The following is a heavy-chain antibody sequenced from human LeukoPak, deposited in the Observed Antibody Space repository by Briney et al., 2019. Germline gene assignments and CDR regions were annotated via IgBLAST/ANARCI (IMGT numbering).Heavy chain of an antibody. CDR1: GFSLSSHA. Sequence: GGSLRLSCAASGFSLSSHAMSWVRQAPGKGREWVSAVRGGSDRTHYADSVKGRFTISRDNSKNTLYLQMNGLRAEDTALYYCAKYYYDSSDYLYYFDFWGQGTLVTVSS. CDR3: AKYYYDSSDYLYYFDF. V-gene: IGHV3-23*01. CDR2: VRGGSDRT. D-gene: IGHD3-22*01. J-gene: IGHJ4*02.